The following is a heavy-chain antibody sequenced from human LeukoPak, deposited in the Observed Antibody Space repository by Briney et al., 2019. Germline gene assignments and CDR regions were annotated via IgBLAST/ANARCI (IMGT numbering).Heavy chain of an antibody. D-gene: IGHD4/OR15-4a*01. CDR2: IYTSGTT. J-gene: IGHJ4*02. CDR3: ARVRGASETFDY. CDR1: GGSINSYY. V-gene: IGHV4-4*07. Sequence: PSETLSLTCTVSGGSINSYYWSWLRQPAGKGLEWIGRIYTSGTTNYNPSLKSRVTISVDTSKNQFSLKLSSVTAADTAVYYCARVRGASETFDYWGQGTLVTVSS.